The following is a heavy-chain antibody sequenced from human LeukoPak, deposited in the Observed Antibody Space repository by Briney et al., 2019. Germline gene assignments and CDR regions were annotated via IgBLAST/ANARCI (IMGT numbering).Heavy chain of an antibody. D-gene: IGHD1-20*01. V-gene: IGHV4-59*01. J-gene: IGHJ3*02. CDR2: IYYSGSA. CDR3: ARERITGTVAAFDI. Sequence: PSETLSLTCTVSGGSISSYYWSWIRQPPGKGLEWIGYIYYSGSANYNPSLKSRVTISVDTSKNQFSLKLSSVTAADTAVYYCARERITGTVAAFDIWGQGTMVTVSS. CDR1: GGSISSYY.